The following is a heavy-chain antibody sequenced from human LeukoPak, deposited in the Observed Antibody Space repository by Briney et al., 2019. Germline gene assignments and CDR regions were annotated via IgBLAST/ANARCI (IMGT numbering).Heavy chain of an antibody. CDR2: VSENGDGT. CDR3: ARGWTTFHY. CDR1: GFTFNHYA. V-gene: IGHV3-23*01. Sequence: PGGSLRLSCVASGFTFNHYAMSWFRQAPGKGLEWVASVSENGDGTMYPDSVKGRFTISRDNSRKTVLLEVNSLRVEDAATYYCARGWTTFHYWGQGALVTVSS. D-gene: IGHD1-1*01. J-gene: IGHJ4*02.